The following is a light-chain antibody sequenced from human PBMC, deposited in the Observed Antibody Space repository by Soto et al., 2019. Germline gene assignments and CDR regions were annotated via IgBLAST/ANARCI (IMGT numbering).Light chain of an antibody. V-gene: IGKV3-20*01. J-gene: IGKJ2*01. CDR1: QSVSNSF. CDR2: GIS. Sequence: ESVLTQSPDTLSLSPGDRATLSCRTSQSVSNSFFAWYQQKPGQAPRLLIYGISTRATGIPDRFSGSGSVTDFTLTISRLEPEDFVVYFCQQYSTLPHTLGHGTKLEGK. CDR3: QQYSTLPHT.